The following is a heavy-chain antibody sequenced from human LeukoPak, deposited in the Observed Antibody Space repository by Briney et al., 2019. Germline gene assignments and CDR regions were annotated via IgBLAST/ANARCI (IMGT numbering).Heavy chain of an antibody. CDR3: ARVEDYYDSSGYYLTPDY. J-gene: IGHJ4*02. CDR2: INSDGSST. CDR1: GFTFSSYW. D-gene: IGHD3-22*01. V-gene: IGHV3-74*01. Sequence: PGGSLRLSCAASGFTFSSYWMHWVRQAPGKGLVWVSRINSDGSSTSYADSVKGRFTISRDNAKNTLYLQMNSLRAEDTAVYYCARVEDYYDSSGYYLTPDYWGQGTLVTVSS.